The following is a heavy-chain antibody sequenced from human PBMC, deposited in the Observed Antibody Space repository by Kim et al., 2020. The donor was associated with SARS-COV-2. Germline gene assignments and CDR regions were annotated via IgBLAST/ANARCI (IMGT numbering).Heavy chain of an antibody. CDR2: IDYSGST. D-gene: IGHD2-15*01. CDR1: GGSIDRSTYS. V-gene: IGHV4-39*01. J-gene: IGHJ6*02. Sequence: SETLSLTCTVSGGSIDRSTYSWGWIRQPPGKGLEWIGTIDYSGSTYYVPSLQSRVTMSVDTSKNQLSLKLSSVTAADTAMYYCARSHVLPTYYYYGMDVWGQGTSVTVPS. CDR3: ARSHVLPTYYYYGMDV.